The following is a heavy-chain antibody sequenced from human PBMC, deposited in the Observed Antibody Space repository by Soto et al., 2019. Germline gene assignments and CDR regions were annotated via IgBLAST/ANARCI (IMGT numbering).Heavy chain of an antibody. V-gene: IGHV1-8*01. D-gene: IGHD2-21*01. CDR3: ARSDGHPFNCLDT. CDR2: MNPTTGNT. J-gene: IGHJ5*02. CDR1: GYTFTKYD. Sequence: QVQLVQSGAEVKTPGASVKVSCKASGYTFTKYDMNWVRQAPGQGLEWMGWMNPTTGNTGYAQKCQGRLTMTWDTAIGIAHMELSRLRNEDTAVYYCARSDGHPFNCLDTWGQGTLVTVSA.